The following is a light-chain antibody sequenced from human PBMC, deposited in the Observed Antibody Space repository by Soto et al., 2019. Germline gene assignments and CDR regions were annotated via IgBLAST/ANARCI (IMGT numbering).Light chain of an antibody. V-gene: IGKV3D-20*02. CDR3: QQRSNWPPTWT. CDR1: ESVSSSY. Sequence: EIVLTQSPGTLSLSPGERATLSCRASESVSSSYLAWYQQKPGQAPRLLIFGASSRATGTPDRFSGSGSGTDFTLTISRLEPEDFAVYYCQQRSNWPPTWTCGQGNKGDIK. CDR2: GAS. J-gene: IGKJ1*01.